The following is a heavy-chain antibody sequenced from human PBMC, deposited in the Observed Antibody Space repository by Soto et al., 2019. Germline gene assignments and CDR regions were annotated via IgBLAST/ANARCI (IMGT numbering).Heavy chain of an antibody. CDR1: GFTFSSYG. Sequence: LRLSCAASGFTFSSYGMHWVRQAPGKGLEWVAVIWYDGSNKYYADSVKGRFTISRDNSKNTLYLQMNSLRAEDTAVYYCARDPGIAVAGTFDYWGQGTLVTVSS. CDR2: IWYDGSNK. V-gene: IGHV3-33*01. CDR3: ARDPGIAVAGTFDY. D-gene: IGHD6-19*01. J-gene: IGHJ4*02.